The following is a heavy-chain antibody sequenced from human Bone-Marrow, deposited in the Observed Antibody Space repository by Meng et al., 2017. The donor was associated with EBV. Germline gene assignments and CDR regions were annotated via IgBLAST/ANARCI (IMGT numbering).Heavy chain of an antibody. Sequence: VQRGPVVAKLNKPWASVKDSCKASGYTFTSYAMHWVRQAPGQRLEWMGWINAGNGNTKYSQKFQGRVTITRDTSASTAYMELSSLRSEDTAVYYCARGPTCGYNCPYYFDFWGQGTLVTVSS. J-gene: IGHJ4*02. CDR1: GYTFTSYA. V-gene: IGHV1-3*01. CDR2: INAGNGNT. D-gene: IGHD5-24*01. CDR3: ARGPTCGYNCPYYFDF.